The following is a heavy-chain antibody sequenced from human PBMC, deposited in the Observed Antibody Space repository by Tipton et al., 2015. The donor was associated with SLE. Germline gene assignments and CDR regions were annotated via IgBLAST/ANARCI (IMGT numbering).Heavy chain of an antibody. CDR2: IIPILGIA. CDR3: AREDYAAPNWFDP. J-gene: IGHJ5*02. V-gene: IGHV1-69*08. Sequence: QVQLVQSGAEVKKPGSSVKVSCKASGGTFSSYTISWVRQAPGQGLEWMGRIIPILGIANYAQKFQGRVTITADKSTSTAYMELSSLRSDDTAVYYCAREDYAAPNWFDPWGQGTLVTVSS. D-gene: IGHD4-17*01. CDR1: GGTFSSYT.